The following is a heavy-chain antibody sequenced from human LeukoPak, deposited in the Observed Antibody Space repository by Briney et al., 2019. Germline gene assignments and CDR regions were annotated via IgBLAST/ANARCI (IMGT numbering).Heavy chain of an antibody. J-gene: IGHJ5*02. D-gene: IGHD3-10*01. CDR2: ISTSSSYI. CDR3: AKDRQSSGNYRWFDP. V-gene: IGHV3-21*04. Sequence: PGGSLRLSCAASGFTFSSHSMNWVRQAPGKGLEWVSCISTSSSYIYYADSVKGRFTISRDNAKNSLYLQMNSLTTEDTALYYCAKDRQSSGNYRWFDPWGQGTLVTVSS. CDR1: GFTFSSHS.